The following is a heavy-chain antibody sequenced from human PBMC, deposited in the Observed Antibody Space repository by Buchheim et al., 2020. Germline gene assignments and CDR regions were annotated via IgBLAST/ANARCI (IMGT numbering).Heavy chain of an antibody. CDR1: GGSISSSSYY. CDR3: AREYGDYVGYYYYGMDV. Sequence: QLQLQESGPGLVKPSETLSLTCTVSGGSISSSSYYWGWIRQPPGKGLEWIGSIYYSGSTYYNPSLKSRVTISVDTSKNQFSLKLSSVTAADTAVYYCAREYGDYVGYYYYGMDVWGQGTT. CDR2: IYYSGST. V-gene: IGHV4-39*01. D-gene: IGHD4-17*01. J-gene: IGHJ6*02.